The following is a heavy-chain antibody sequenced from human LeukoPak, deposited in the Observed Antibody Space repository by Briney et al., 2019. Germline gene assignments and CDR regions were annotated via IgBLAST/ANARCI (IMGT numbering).Heavy chain of an antibody. CDR2: ISYDGSNK. CDR1: GFTFSSYA. Sequence: PGGSLRLSCAASGFTFSSYAMHWVRQAPGKGLEWVAVISYDGSNKYYADSVKGRFTISRDNSKNTLYLQMNSLRAEDTAVYYCASRNWELYFDYWGQGSLVTVSS. V-gene: IGHV3-30-3*01. CDR3: ASRNWELYFDY. J-gene: IGHJ4*02. D-gene: IGHD1-26*01.